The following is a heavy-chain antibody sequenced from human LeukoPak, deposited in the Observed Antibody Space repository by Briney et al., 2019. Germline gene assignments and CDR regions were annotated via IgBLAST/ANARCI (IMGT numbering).Heavy chain of an antibody. J-gene: IGHJ4*02. D-gene: IGHD5-18*01. CDR2: ISHSGST. CDR3: AILTNGYGYFDY. Sequence: SETLSLTCAVYGGSFSGYYWSWIRQPPGKGLEWIGEISHSGSTNYNPSLESRVTISVDTSKNQFSLKLTFVTAADTAVYYCAILTNGYGYFDYWGQGTLVTVSS. V-gene: IGHV4-34*01. CDR1: GGSFSGYY.